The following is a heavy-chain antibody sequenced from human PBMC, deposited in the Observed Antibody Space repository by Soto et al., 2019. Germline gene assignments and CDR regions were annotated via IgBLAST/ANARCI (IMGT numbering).Heavy chain of an antibody. Sequence: GASVKVSCKASGYTFTSYYMHWVRQAPGQGLEWMGIINPSGGSTSYAQKFQGRVTMTRDTSTSTVYMELSSLRSEDMAVYYCARDYYDSSGPLGPLDYWGQGTLVTVSS. D-gene: IGHD3-22*01. V-gene: IGHV1-46*03. J-gene: IGHJ4*02. CDR1: GYTFTSYY. CDR3: ARDYYDSSGPLGPLDY. CDR2: INPSGGST.